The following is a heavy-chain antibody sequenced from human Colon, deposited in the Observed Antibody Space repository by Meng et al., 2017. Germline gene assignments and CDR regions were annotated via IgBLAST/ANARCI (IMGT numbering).Heavy chain of an antibody. Sequence: GPVREAGPGLVKPSGTLSLTCAVSGGSISSNYWWTWGRQPPGKGLEWIGEINHSVSTSYVPSLKSRITITVDKSNNLLSLKLNSVTPADTAMYYCARRNTRNSGGGNNYWGQGTLVTVSS. CDR3: ARRNTRNSGGGNNY. CDR2: INHSVST. D-gene: IGHD3-10*01. V-gene: IGHV4-4*02. J-gene: IGHJ4*02. CDR1: GGSISSNYW.